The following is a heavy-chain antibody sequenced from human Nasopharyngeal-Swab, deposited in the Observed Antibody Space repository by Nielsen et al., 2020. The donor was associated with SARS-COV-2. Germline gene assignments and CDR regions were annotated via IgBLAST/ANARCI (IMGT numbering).Heavy chain of an antibody. V-gene: IGHV1-2*06. CDR2: INPNSGGT. J-gene: IGHJ1*01. CDR3: AREPYDFWSGYYKGYFQH. D-gene: IGHD3-3*01. Sequence: WVRQAPGQGLEWMGRINPNSGGTNYAQKFQGRVTMTRDTSISTAYMELSRLRSDDTAVYYCAREPYDFWSGYYKGYFQHWGQGTLVTVSS.